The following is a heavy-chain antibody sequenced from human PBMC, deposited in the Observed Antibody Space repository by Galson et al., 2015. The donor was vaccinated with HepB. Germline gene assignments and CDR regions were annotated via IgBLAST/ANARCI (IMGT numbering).Heavy chain of an antibody. D-gene: IGHD3-10*01. CDR1: GYTFTSYY. J-gene: IGHJ5*02. CDR2: INPSGGST. V-gene: IGHV1-46*04. Sequence: SVKVSCTASGYTFTSYYMHWVRQAPGQGLEWMGIINPSGGSTSYAQKLQGRVTMTRDTSTSTVYMELSSLRSEDTAVYYCARDVGDSRITMVRGNFDPWGQGTLVTVSS. CDR3: ARDVGDSRITMVRGNFDP.